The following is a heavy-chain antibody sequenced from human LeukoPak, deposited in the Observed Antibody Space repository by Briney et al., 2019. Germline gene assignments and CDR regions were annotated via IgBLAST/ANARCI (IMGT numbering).Heavy chain of an antibody. Sequence: SETLSLTCTVSGGSISSGGYYWSWIRQHPGKGLEWIGYIYYSGSTNYNPSLKSRVTISVDTSKNQFSLKLSSVTAADTAVYYRARGRGEMATTQYYFDYWGQGTLVTVSS. J-gene: IGHJ4*02. D-gene: IGHD5-24*01. CDR3: ARGRGEMATTQYYFDY. CDR1: GGSISSGGYY. V-gene: IGHV4-31*03. CDR2: IYYSGST.